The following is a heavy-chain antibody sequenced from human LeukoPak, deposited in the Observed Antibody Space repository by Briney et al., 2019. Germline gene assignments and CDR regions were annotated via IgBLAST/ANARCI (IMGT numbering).Heavy chain of an antibody. CDR2: INYSGIT. J-gene: IGHJ4*02. CDR3: ARVLYDYVWGNYRSEYFDY. V-gene: IGHV4-34*01. D-gene: IGHD3-16*02. Sequence: PSETLSLTCGVSGGSFSGYFWTWIRQPPGKGLEWIGEINYSGITKYNPSLKSRVTISVDTSKNQCSLKLPSVTAADTAVYYCARVLYDYVWGNYRSEYFDYWGQETLVTVSS. CDR1: GGSFSGYF.